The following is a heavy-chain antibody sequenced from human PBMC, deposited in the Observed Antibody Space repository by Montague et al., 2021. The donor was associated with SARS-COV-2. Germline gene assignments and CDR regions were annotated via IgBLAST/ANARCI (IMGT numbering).Heavy chain of an antibody. Sequence: SETLSLTCAVYGGSFSGYYWSWIRQPPGEGLEWIGEINHSGSTNYNPSLKSRVTISVDTSRNQFSLKVSSVTAAETAMYYCAVVDILTGYSLNYWGQGTLVTVSS. CDR2: INHSGST. D-gene: IGHD3-9*01. CDR1: GGSFSGYY. CDR3: AVVDILTGYSLNY. V-gene: IGHV4-34*01. J-gene: IGHJ4*02.